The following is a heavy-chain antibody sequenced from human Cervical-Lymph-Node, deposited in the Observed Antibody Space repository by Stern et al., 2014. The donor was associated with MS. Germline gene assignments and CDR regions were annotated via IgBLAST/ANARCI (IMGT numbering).Heavy chain of an antibody. CDR2: IWNDGSIT. CDR1: GFTFSTYG. J-gene: IGHJ4*02. CDR3: ARDRREAHFDY. Sequence: DQLVESGGGVVQPGRSLRLSCVASGFTFSTYGMHWVRQGPGKGLEWVEVIWNDGSITYYADSVKGRFTVSRDNFKNALHLQMNNLRAEDTAVYYCARDRREAHFDYWGQGALVTVSS. V-gene: IGHV3-33*01.